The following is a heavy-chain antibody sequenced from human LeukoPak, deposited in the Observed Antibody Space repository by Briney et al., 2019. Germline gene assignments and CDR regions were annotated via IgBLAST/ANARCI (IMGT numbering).Heavy chain of an antibody. J-gene: IGHJ4*02. V-gene: IGHV1-69*04. CDR1: RGTFSSYA. D-gene: IGHD4-17*01. Sequence: SVQVSCEASRGTFSSYAIRRVRQNPGQGLKWMGRLTPTLSIQNYAQKFQGRVTITPEKSTRTAYMELSSLRSEDTAVYYCVLSTLPTVTNGDYWGQGTLVTVFS. CDR3: VLSTLPTVTNGDY. CDR2: LTPTLSIQ.